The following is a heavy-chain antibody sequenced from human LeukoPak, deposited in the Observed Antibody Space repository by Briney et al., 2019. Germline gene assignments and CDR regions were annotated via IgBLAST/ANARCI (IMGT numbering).Heavy chain of an antibody. J-gene: IGHJ6*02. CDR1: GFTFSSYA. CDR3: AKESHSSSWYKAYYYCGMDV. Sequence: GGSLRLSCAASGFTFSSYAMSWVRQAPGKGLEWVSAISGSGGSTYYADSVKGRFTISRDNSKNTLYLQMNSLRAEDTAVYYCAKESHSSSWYKAYYYCGMDVWGQGTTVTVSS. V-gene: IGHV3-23*01. D-gene: IGHD6-13*01. CDR2: ISGSGGST.